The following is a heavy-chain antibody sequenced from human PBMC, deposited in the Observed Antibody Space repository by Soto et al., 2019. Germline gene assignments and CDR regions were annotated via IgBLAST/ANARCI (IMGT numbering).Heavy chain of an antibody. J-gene: IGHJ6*02. CDR1: GFTFSSYG. CDR2: IWYDGSNK. D-gene: IGHD3-16*01. Sequence: PGGSLRLSCAASGFTFSSYGMHWVRQAPGKGLEWVAVIWYDGSNKYYADSVKGRFTISRDNSKNTLYLQMNSLRAEDTAVYYCARDPEEVVGEDYYYGMDVWGQGTTVTVSS. CDR3: ARDPEEVVGEDYYYGMDV. V-gene: IGHV3-33*01.